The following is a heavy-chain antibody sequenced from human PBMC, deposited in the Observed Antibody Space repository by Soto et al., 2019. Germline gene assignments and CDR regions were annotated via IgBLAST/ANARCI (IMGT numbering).Heavy chain of an antibody. V-gene: IGHV3-23*01. CDR3: AKSSAGYSSSRCFFDY. D-gene: IGHD6-13*01. CDR1: GFTFSSYA. Sequence: PGGSLRLSCAASGFTFSSYAMSWVRQAPGKGLEWVSAISGSGGSTYYADSVKGRFTISRDNSKNTLYLQMNSLRAEDTAVYYCAKSSAGYSSSRCFFDYWGQGTLVTVSS. J-gene: IGHJ4*02. CDR2: ISGSGGST.